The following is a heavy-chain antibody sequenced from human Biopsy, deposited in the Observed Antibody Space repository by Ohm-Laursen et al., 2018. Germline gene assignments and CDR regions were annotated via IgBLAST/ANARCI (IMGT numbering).Heavy chain of an antibody. CDR2: IKRKTDGGAT. V-gene: IGHV3-15*01. D-gene: IGHD1-14*01. CDR3: TTEVGITYYYYYGMDV. J-gene: IGHJ6*01. CDR1: GFTFTNAW. Sequence: SLRLSCAASGFTFTNAWMSWVRQAPGKGPEWVGLIKRKTDGGATDYAAPVKGRFIISRDDSKNTLYLQMNSLNTEDTAVYYCTTEVGITYYYYYGMDVWGQGTTVTVSS.